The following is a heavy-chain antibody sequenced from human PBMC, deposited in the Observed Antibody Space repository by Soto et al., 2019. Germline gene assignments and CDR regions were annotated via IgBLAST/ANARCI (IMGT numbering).Heavy chain of an antibody. CDR3: ARTAVATHWYFDL. J-gene: IGHJ2*01. V-gene: IGHV4-39*01. CDR2: IYYVGST. CDR1: NGSISSRYY. D-gene: IGHD6-19*01. Sequence: LQLQESGPGLVKPSETLSLTCTVSNGSISSRYYWGWLRQTPGKGLEWIASIYYVGSTYYSPSLESRVTIFVDTSNNQFSLRLNSVTAADTAVYYCARTAVATHWYFDLWGRGPLVT.